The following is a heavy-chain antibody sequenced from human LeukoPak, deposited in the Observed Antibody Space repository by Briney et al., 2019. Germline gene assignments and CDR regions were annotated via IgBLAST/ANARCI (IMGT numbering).Heavy chain of an antibody. CDR3: ARAVYDSSGYYYYYYGMDV. CDR1: GFTFSSYG. Sequence: GGSLRLSCAASGFTFSSYGMNWVRQAPGKGLEWVSYISSSSSTIYYADSVKGRFTISRDNAKNSLYLQMNSLRAEDTAVYYCARAVYDSSGYYYYYYGMDVWGQGTTVTVSS. J-gene: IGHJ6*02. D-gene: IGHD3-22*01. V-gene: IGHV3-48*04. CDR2: ISSSSSTI.